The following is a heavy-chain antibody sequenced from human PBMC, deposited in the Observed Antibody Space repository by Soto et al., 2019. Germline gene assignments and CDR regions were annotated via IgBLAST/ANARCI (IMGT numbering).Heavy chain of an antibody. CDR2: IKSKTDGGTT. Sequence: SVSNAWMNWVRQAPGKGLEWVGRIKSKTDGGTTDYAAPVKGRFTISRDDSKNTLYLQMNSLKTEDTAVYYCTTEGDYYDYGVDVWGQGTTVTVSS. CDR3: TTEGDYYDYGVDV. J-gene: IGHJ6*02. CDR1: SVSNAW. V-gene: IGHV3-15*07.